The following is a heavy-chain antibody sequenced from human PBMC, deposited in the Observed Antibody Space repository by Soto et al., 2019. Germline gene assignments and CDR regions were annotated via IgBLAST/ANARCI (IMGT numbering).Heavy chain of an antibody. CDR1: GHTFTGYY. J-gene: IGHJ4*02. CDR3: ARGPSGNTGIDY. D-gene: IGHD2-2*02. CDR2: INPNSGGT. Sequence: VASVEVSCKASGHTFTGYYIHWVRQAPGQGLEWMGWINPNSGGTNYAQKFQGWVTMTRDTSISTAYMELSRLRSDDTAVYYCARGPSGNTGIDYWGQGTLVTVSS. V-gene: IGHV1-2*04.